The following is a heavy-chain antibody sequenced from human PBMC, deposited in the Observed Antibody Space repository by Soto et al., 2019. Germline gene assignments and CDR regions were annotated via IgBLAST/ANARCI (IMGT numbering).Heavy chain of an antibody. D-gene: IGHD5-18*01. Sequence: SVKVSCKASGGTFSSYAISWVRQAPGQGLEWMGGIIPIFGIANYAQKFQGRVTITADESTSTAYMELSSLRSEDTAVYYCARVRDSYGYDAFDIWGQGTMVTVSS. CDR1: GGTFSSYA. CDR3: ARVRDSYGYDAFDI. V-gene: IGHV1-69*13. CDR2: IIPIFGIA. J-gene: IGHJ3*02.